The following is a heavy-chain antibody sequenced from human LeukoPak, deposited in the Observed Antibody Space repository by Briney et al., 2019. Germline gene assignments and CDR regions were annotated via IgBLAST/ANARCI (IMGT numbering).Heavy chain of an antibody. J-gene: IGHJ4*02. CDR1: GGTFSSYA. V-gene: IGHV1-2*06. Sequence: ASVKVSCKASGGTFSSYAISWVRQAPGQGLEWMGRINPNSGGTNYAQKFQGRVTMTRDTSISTAYMELSRLRSDDTAVYYCARAEIETYYYDSSGYPIDYWGQGTLVTVSS. CDR2: INPNSGGT. D-gene: IGHD3-22*01. CDR3: ARAEIETYYYDSSGYPIDY.